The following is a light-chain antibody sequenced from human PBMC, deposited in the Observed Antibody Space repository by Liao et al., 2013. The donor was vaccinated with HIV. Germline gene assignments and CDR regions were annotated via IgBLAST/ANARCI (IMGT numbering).Light chain of an antibody. J-gene: IGLJ2*01. CDR1: KLGHKY. V-gene: IGLV3-1*01. CDR2: QDS. Sequence: SYELTQPPSVSVSPGQTASITCSGDKLGHKYACWYQQKPGQSPVLVIYQDSKRPSGIPERFSGSNSGNTATLTISGTQAMDEADYYCLACDSSTVVFGGGTKLTVL. CDR3: LACDSSTVV.